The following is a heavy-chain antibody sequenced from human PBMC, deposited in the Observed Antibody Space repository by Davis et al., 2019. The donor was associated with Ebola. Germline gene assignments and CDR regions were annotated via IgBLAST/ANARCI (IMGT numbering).Heavy chain of an antibody. Sequence: PGGSLRLSCAASGFTFSGSAMHWVRQASGKGLEWVGRIRSKANSYATAYAASVKGRFTISRDDSKNTAYLQMNSLKTEDTAVYYCAREVVTYNYYYYGMDVWGQGTTVTVSS. CDR1: GFTFSGSA. J-gene: IGHJ6*02. CDR3: AREVVTYNYYYYGMDV. D-gene: IGHD3-22*01. V-gene: IGHV3-73*01. CDR2: IRSKANSYAT.